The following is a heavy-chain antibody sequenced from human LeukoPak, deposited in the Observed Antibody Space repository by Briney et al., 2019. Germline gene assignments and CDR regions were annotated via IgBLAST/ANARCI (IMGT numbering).Heavy chain of an antibody. CDR3: AKDQNQPLLYNFDY. CDR1: RFTFSSYA. CDR2: ISGSGGST. V-gene: IGHV3-23*01. D-gene: IGHD2-2*02. Sequence: GGSLRLSCAASRFTFSSYAMSWVRQAPGKGLEWVSAISGSGGSTYYADSVKGRFTISRDNSKNTLYLQMNSLRAEDTAVYYCAKDQNQPLLYNFDYWGQGTLVTVSS. J-gene: IGHJ4*02.